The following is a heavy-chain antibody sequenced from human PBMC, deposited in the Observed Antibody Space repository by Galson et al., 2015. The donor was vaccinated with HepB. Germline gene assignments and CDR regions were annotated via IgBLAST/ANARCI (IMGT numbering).Heavy chain of an antibody. CDR2: IKSKTDGGTT. D-gene: IGHD3-10*01. CDR3: TTALDLWFGDERH. CDR1: GFTFSNAW. V-gene: IGHV3-15*01. Sequence: SLRLSCAASGFTFSNAWMSWVRQAPGKGLEWVGRIKSKTDGGTTDYAAPVKGRFTISRDDSKNTLYLQMNSLKTEDTAVYYCTTALDLWFGDERHWGQGTLVTVSS. J-gene: IGHJ4*02.